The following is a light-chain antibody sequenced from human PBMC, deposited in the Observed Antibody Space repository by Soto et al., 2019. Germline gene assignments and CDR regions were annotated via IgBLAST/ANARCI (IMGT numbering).Light chain of an antibody. CDR1: QSVSTN. J-gene: IGKJ5*01. V-gene: IGKV3-15*01. CDR2: GAS. Sequence: EIVLTQSPATLSVSPGERATLSCGASQSVSTNIAWYQQKPGQAPRLLIYGASTRATGIPARFSGSGSGTEFTLTISSLQSEDFAVYYCQQYYDWPITLGQGTRLEIK. CDR3: QQYYDWPIT.